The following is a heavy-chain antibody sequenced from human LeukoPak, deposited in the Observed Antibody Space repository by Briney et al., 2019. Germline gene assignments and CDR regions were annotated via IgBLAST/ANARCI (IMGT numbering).Heavy chain of an antibody. CDR1: GFTFSSYE. CDR2: ISSSGSTI. J-gene: IGHJ4*02. V-gene: IGHV3-48*03. Sequence: GGSLRLSCAASGFTFSSYEMNWVRQAPGKGLEWVSYISSSGSTIYYADSVKGRFISSRDNTKNSLYLQMNSLRAEDTAIYYCAKAQRLLLEGPDYWGQGTLVTVSS. D-gene: IGHD3-10*01. CDR3: AKAQRLLLEGPDY.